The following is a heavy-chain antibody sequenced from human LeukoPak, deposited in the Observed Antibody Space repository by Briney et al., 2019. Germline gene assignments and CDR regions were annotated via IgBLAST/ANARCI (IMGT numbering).Heavy chain of an antibody. V-gene: IGHV4-39*01. CDR1: GGSISSSCAY. CDR3: VSPRGFSYGYFDY. J-gene: IGHJ4*02. Sequence: SETLSLTCTVSGGSISSSCAYWGWIRQPPGKGLEWIGSIYYSKNTYYNPSLKSRVTISADTSKNQFSLTLGSVSAKDTAVYYCVSPRGFSYGYFDYWGQGTLVTVSS. CDR2: IYYSKNT. D-gene: IGHD5-18*01.